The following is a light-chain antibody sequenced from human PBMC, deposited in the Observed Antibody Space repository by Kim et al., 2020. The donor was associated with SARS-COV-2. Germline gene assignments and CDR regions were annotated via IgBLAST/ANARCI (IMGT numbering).Light chain of an antibody. CDR3: QQRKSWPLT. J-gene: IGKJ4*01. CDR2: DAS. CDR1: QSVTSY. V-gene: IGKV3-11*01. Sequence: ETVLTQSPATLSLSPGERATLSCRASQSVTSYLSWYQQKPGQAPRLLMYDASNRATGIPARFSGSGSGTDFTLTISSLEPEDFAVYYCQQRKSWPLTFGGGTKVDIK.